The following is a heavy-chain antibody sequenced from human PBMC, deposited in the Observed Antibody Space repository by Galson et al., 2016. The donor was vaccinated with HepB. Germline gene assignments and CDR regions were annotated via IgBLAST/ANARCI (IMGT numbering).Heavy chain of an antibody. CDR1: GFIFSRYT. Sequence: SLRLSCAGSGFIFSRYTMNWVRQAPGKGLEWVSSISSSSDYIYYADSMKGRFTISRDNAKNSLYLQMHSLRAEDTAFYYCAREVGGSGNPFDYWGQGILVTVSS. D-gene: IGHD3-10*01. CDR3: AREVGGSGNPFDY. V-gene: IGHV3-21*01. CDR2: ISSSSDYI. J-gene: IGHJ4*02.